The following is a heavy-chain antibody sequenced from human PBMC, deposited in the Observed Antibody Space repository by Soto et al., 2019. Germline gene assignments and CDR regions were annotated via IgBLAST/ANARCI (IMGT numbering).Heavy chain of an antibody. CDR3: ARGRMPGIAPPQH. J-gene: IGHJ1*01. CDR2: INHSGST. Sequence: QVQLQQWGAGLLKPSETLSLTCAVYGGSFSGYYWSWIRQPPGKGLEWIGEINHSGSTNYNPSLKSRVTIAVDTSKNQFSLKLSSVTAADTAVDYCARGRMPGIAPPQHWGQGTLVTVSS. D-gene: IGHD6-13*01. CDR1: GGSFSGYY. V-gene: IGHV4-34*01.